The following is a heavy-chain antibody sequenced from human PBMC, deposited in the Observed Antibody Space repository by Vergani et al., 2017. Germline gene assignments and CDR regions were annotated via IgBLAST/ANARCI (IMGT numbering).Heavy chain of an antibody. J-gene: IGHJ3*02. Sequence: EVQLLESGGDLVQPGGSLRLSCAASGFTFLMHAMSWVRQAPGKGLEWVSTLSASDRRAHYADSVKGRFTFSRDISKNTLLLHMNSQRPEDTAVYYCAKVGRSEVAGTCGAFDIWGQGTMVTVSS. CDR1: GFTFLMHA. CDR2: LSASDRRA. V-gene: IGHV3-23*01. CDR3: AKVGRSEVAGTCGAFDI. D-gene: IGHD6-19*01.